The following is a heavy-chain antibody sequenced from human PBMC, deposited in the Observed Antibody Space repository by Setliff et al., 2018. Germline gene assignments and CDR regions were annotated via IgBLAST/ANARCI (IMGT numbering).Heavy chain of an antibody. D-gene: IGHD3-3*01. J-gene: IGHJ4*02. CDR3: AKAGGSGFGMDYLDS. Sequence: PGGSLRLSCATSGFTFNHFAMAWVRQAPGKGLEWVSIIGGDSSFTNYADSVRGRATIFRDSSGNNVYLHMNSLTAADSAMYYCAKAGGSGFGMDYLDSWGQGTLVTVSS. CDR1: GFTFNHFA. CDR2: IGGDSSFT. V-gene: IGHV3-23*01.